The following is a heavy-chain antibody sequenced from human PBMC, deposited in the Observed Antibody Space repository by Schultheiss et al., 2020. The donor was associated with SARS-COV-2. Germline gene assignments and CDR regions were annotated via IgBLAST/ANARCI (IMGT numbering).Heavy chain of an antibody. CDR1: GFTFSSYG. Sequence: GGSLRLSCAASGFTFSSYGMHWVRQAPGKGLEWVAVISYDGSNKYYADSVKGRFTISRDNSKNTLYLQMNSLRAEDTAVYYCARDVASVDVGMVDYWGQGTLVTVSS. CDR2: ISYDGSNK. V-gene: IGHV3-30*03. CDR3: ARDVASVDVGMVDY. J-gene: IGHJ4*02. D-gene: IGHD5-18*01.